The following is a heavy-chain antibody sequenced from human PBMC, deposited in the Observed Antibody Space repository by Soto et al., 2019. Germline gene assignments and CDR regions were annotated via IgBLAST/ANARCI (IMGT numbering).Heavy chain of an antibody. CDR2: INHSGST. J-gene: IGHJ4*02. D-gene: IGHD3-16*01. CDR3: ARGSRRGLDY. Sequence: SETLSLTCIVSGGSLSSSTYYWGWIRQPPGKGLEWIGEINHSGSTTYNPSLMSRVTISVDTSKNQISLKLNSVTAADTAVYYCARGSRRGLDYWGQGTVVTVSS. CDR1: GGSLSSSTYY. V-gene: IGHV4-39*07.